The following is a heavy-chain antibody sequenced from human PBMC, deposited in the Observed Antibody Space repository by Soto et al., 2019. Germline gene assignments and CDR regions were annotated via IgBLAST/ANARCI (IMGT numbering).Heavy chain of an antibody. Sequence: PSETLSLTCAVSCGSISSSNWWSWVRQPPGKGLEWIGEIYHSGSTNYNPSLKSRVTISVDKSRNQFSLKLSSVAAADTAVYYCARLMHSSGADYWGQGTLVTVSS. CDR3: ARLMHSSGADY. D-gene: IGHD6-19*01. CDR1: CGSISSSNW. V-gene: IGHV4-4*02. CDR2: IYHSGST. J-gene: IGHJ4*02.